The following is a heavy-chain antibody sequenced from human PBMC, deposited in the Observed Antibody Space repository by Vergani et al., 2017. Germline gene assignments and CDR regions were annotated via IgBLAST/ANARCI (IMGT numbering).Heavy chain of an antibody. CDR3: AKDISGWPEYYYYYYGMDV. Sequence: EVQLLESGGGSVQPGESLRLSCVASGFRFREHGMNWVRQAPGKGLEWVSGISGHDHRTLYADSVKGRFIISRDDSKNTLYLQMSSLRVEDTAIYYCAKDISGWPEYYYYYYGMDVWGQGTTVTVSS. D-gene: IGHD6-19*01. V-gene: IGHV3-23*01. CDR2: ISGHDHRT. J-gene: IGHJ6*02. CDR1: GFRFREHG.